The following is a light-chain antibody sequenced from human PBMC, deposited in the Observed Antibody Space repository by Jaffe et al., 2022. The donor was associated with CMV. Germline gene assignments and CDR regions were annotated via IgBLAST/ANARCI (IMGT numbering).Light chain of an antibody. CDR2: GTS. CDR3: QQYGSSPWT. J-gene: IGKJ1*01. V-gene: IGKV3-20*01. CDR1: QSVDSRY. Sequence: ETVLTQSPGTLSLSPGERATLSCRASQSVDSRYFAWYQQRPGQAPRLLISGTSSRATGIPDRFSGSGSGTDFTLTISRLEPEDFAVYYCQQYGSSPWTFGQGTKVEIK.